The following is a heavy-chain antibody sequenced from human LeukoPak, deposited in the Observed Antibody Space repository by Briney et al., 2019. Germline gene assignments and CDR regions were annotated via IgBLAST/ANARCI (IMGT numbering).Heavy chain of an antibody. Sequence: TGGSLRLSCAASGFTFSSYSMNWVRQAPGKGLEWVAVIWYDGSNKYYADSVKGRFTISRDNSKNTLYLQMNSLRAEDTAVYYCAKELEVANYYDSSGYYYVYDAFDIWGQGTMVTVSS. D-gene: IGHD3-22*01. CDR1: GFTFSSYS. CDR2: IWYDGSNK. CDR3: AKELEVANYYDSSGYYYVYDAFDI. J-gene: IGHJ3*02. V-gene: IGHV3-33*06.